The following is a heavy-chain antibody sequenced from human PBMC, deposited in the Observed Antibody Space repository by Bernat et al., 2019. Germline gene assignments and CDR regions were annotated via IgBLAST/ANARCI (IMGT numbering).Heavy chain of an antibody. D-gene: IGHD5-18*01. CDR3: AGRRGYSYGDLGP. CDR1: GFTFSSYG. V-gene: IGHV3-33*01. Sequence: QVQLVESGGGVVQPGRSLRLSCAASGFTFSSYGMHWVRQAPGKGLEWVAVIWYDGSNKYYADSVKGRFTISRDNSKNTLYLQMNSLRAEDTAVYYCAGRRGYSYGDLGPWGQGTLVTVSS. CDR2: IWYDGSNK. J-gene: IGHJ5*02.